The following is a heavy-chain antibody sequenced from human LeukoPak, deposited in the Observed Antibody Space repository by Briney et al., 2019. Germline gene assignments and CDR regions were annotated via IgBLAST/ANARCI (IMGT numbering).Heavy chain of an antibody. Sequence: GGSLRLSCAASGFTFSNAWMSWVRQAPGKGLEWVGRIKSKTDGGTTNYAAPVKGRFTISRDDSKNTLYLQMNSLKTEDTAVYYCTTVQITIFGVVITNFDYWGQGTLVTVSS. D-gene: IGHD3-3*01. CDR3: TTVQITIFGVVITNFDY. CDR1: GFTFSNAW. J-gene: IGHJ4*02. CDR2: IKSKTDGGTT. V-gene: IGHV3-15*01.